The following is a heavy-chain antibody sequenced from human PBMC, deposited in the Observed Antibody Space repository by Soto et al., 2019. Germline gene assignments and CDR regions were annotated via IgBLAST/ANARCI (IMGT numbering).Heavy chain of an antibody. CDR2: IKQDGSEI. Sequence: PGGSLRLSCVASGFTFSDYWMTWLRQAPGKGPEWVANIKQDGSEIYYMDSMKGRFTISRDNAKNSLYLQMNSLRAEDTALYYCAKNNGHNRYDPWGQGTLVTVSS. D-gene: IGHD2-8*01. V-gene: IGHV3-7*03. CDR3: AKNNGHNRYDP. J-gene: IGHJ5*02. CDR1: GFTFSDYW.